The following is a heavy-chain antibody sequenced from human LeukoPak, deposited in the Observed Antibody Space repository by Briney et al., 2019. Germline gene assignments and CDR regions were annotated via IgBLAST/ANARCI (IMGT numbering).Heavy chain of an antibody. CDR2: ISGSGGTT. J-gene: IGHJ4*02. V-gene: IGHV3-23*01. CDR3: AKDNNDDSSGYYFSFDY. Sequence: GGSLRLSFAASGFTFSSYAMSWVRQAPGKGLEWVSTISGSGGTTYYTDSVKGRFTISRDNSKNSLYLQMNSLRAEDTALYYCAKDNNDDSSGYYFSFDYWGQGTLVTVSS. CDR1: GFTFSSYA. D-gene: IGHD3-22*01.